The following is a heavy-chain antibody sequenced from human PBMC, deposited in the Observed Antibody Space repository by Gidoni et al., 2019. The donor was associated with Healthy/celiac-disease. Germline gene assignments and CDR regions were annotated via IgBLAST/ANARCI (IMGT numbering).Heavy chain of an antibody. Sequence: EVQLLESGGGLVQPGGSLRLSCAASGFTFSSYAMSWVRQAPGKGLEWVSAISGSGGSTYYADSVKGRFTISRDNSKNTLYLQMNSLRAEDTAVYYCVRDRAVAGTGDYWGQGTLVTVSS. D-gene: IGHD6-19*01. J-gene: IGHJ4*02. V-gene: IGHV3-23*01. CDR3: VRDRAVAGTGDY. CDR1: GFTFSSYA. CDR2: ISGSGGST.